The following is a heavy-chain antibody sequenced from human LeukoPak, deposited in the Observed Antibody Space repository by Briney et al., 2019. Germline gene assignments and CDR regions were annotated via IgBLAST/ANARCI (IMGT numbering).Heavy chain of an antibody. CDR1: GFTFSSYA. CDR3: ARDYSSSSVTYFDY. J-gene: IGHJ4*02. CDR2: INAGNGNT. D-gene: IGHD6-6*01. V-gene: IGHV1-3*01. Sequence: GGSLRLSCAASGFTFSSYAMHWVRQAPGQRLEWMGWINAGNGNTKYSQKFQGRVTITRDTSASTAYMELRSLRSDDTAVYYCARDYSSSSVTYFDYWGQGTLVTVSS.